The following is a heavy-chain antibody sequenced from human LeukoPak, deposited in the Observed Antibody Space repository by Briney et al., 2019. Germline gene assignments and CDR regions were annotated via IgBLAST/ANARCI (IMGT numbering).Heavy chain of an antibody. CDR2: IYYSGST. J-gene: IGHJ5*02. CDR3: ARERSLTNWFDP. Sequence: PSETLSLTCTVSGGSISSYYWSWIRQPPGKGLEWIGYIYYSGSTNYNPSLKSRVTISVDTSKNQFSLKLSSVTAADTAVYYCARERSLTNWFDPWGQGTLVTAS. CDR1: GGSISSYY. V-gene: IGHV4-59*01.